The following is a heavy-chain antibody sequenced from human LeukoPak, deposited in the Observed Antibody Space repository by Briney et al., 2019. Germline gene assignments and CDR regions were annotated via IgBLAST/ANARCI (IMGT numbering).Heavy chain of an antibody. D-gene: IGHD3-22*01. J-gene: IGHJ6*02. CDR3: AKDPRSRDSSGYGSYYYYYYGMDA. CDR2: ISYDGSNK. V-gene: IGHV3-30*18. CDR1: GFTFSSYG. Sequence: GGSLRLSCAASGFTFSSYGMHWVRQAPGRGLEWVAVISYDGSNKYYADSVKGRFTISRDNSKNTLYLQMNSLRAEDTAVYYCAKDPRSRDSSGYGSYYYYYYGMDAWGQGTTVTVSS.